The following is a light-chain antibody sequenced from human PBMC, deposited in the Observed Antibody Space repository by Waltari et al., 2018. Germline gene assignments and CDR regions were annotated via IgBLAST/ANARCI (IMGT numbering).Light chain of an antibody. CDR2: EDT. V-gene: IGLV2-23*01. J-gene: IGLJ2*01. CDR3: CSYAGSSPHVV. Sequence: QSALTQPASVSGSPGQSITISCTGTSSDVGSYNLVAWYPQHPGKAPKLMIYEDTKRPSGVSDRFSGSKSGNTASLTISGLQAEDEADYYCCSYAGSSPHVVFGGGTKLTVL. CDR1: SSDVGSYNL.